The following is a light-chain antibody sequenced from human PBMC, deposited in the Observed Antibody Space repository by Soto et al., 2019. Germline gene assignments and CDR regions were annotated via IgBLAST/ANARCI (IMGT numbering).Light chain of an antibody. CDR3: QQYGSSPAT. CDR1: QSVTNSY. CDR2: GAS. V-gene: IGKV3-20*01. J-gene: IGKJ5*01. Sequence: EIVLTQSPDTLSLSPGERVTLSCRANQSVTNSYLAWYQQRFGQAPRLLIYGASTRATGIPDRFSGSGSGTDFPLTVSRLEPEDFAVYYCQQYGSSPATFGQGTRLEIK.